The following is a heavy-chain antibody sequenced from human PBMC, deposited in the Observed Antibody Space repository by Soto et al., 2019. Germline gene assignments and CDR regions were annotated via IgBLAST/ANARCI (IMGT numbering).Heavy chain of an antibody. CDR2: ISYDGGNT. D-gene: IGHD4-17*01. CDR3: AREVRANLNDFGDYEWFDP. J-gene: IGHJ5*02. Sequence: GGSLRLSCVASGFTFSRYGMHWVRQGPATGLEWVSFISYDGGNTDYVGSVKGRFTISRDNSKNTLYLQMRSLRAEDTAVYFCAREVRANLNDFGDYEWFDPWGQGTLVTVSS. CDR1: GFTFSRYG. V-gene: IGHV3-30*03.